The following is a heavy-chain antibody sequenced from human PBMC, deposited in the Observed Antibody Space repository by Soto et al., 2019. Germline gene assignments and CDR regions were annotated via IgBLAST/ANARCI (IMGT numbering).Heavy chain of an antibody. D-gene: IGHD3-22*01. CDR3: ARYYYDSSGYPHAFDI. CDR1: GGTFVIYA. V-gene: IGHV1-69*01. J-gene: IGHJ3*02. CDR2: INPVFGTA. Sequence: QVHLVQSGAEVRKPGSSVKVSCKASGGTFVIYAFTWVRQAPGQGLEWMGGINPVFGTANNAQKFQGRVTITADVSTNTTYMELSSLSPEDTAVYYCARYYYDSSGYPHAFDIWGQGTLVTVSS.